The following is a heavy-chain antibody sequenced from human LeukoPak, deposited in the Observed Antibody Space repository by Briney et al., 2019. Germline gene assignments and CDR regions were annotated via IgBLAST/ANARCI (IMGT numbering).Heavy chain of an antibody. CDR1: GGSVSSGSYY. J-gene: IGHJ4*02. D-gene: IGHD3-22*01. CDR2: IYYSGST. CDR3: ARGGSYYYDSNGYYS. Sequence: SETLSLTCTVSGGSVSSGSYYWSWIRQPPGKGLEWIGYIYYSGSTNYNPPLKSRVTISVDTSKNQFSLKLSSVTAADTAVYYCARGGSYYYDSNGYYSWGQGTLVTVSS. V-gene: IGHV4-61*01.